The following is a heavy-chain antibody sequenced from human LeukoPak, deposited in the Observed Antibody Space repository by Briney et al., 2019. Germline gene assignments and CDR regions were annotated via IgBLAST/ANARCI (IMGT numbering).Heavy chain of an antibody. J-gene: IGHJ4*02. V-gene: IGHV3-15*01. D-gene: IGHD3-16*01. Sequence: GGSLRLSCAASGFTFSNAWMSWVRQAPGKGLEWAGRIKSKTDGGTTDYAAPVKGRFTISRDDSKNTLYLQMNSLKTEDTAVYYCTTGGAYWGQGTLVTVSS. CDR2: IKSKTDGGTT. CDR3: TTGGAY. CDR1: GFTFSNAW.